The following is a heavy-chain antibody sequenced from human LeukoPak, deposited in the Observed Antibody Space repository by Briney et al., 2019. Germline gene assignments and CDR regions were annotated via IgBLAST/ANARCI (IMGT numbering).Heavy chain of an antibody. Sequence: ASVRVSCKTSGYTFTGYYVHWVRQAPGQGFEWMGWTNPNSGDTISAQNFQGRVAMSRDTPISTAYMKLSRLRSADPAVYGRGPPTYYNDSTDYYVPTAEYWGQGTLVTVSS. D-gene: IGHD3-22*01. CDR3: GPPTYYNDSTDYYVPTAEY. J-gene: IGHJ4*02. V-gene: IGHV1-2*02. CDR1: GYTFTGYY. CDR2: TNPNSGDT.